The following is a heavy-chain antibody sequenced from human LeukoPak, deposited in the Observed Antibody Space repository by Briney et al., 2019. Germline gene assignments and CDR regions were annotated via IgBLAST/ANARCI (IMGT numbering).Heavy chain of an antibody. Sequence: GGSLRLSCAASGFTFSSYGMHWVRQAPGKGLEWVAVIWYDGSNKYYADSVKGRFTISRDNSKNTLYLQMNSLRAEDTAVYYCASEYSSGWYEGAFDIWGQGTMVTVSS. CDR3: ASEYSSGWYEGAFDI. V-gene: IGHV3-33*01. CDR1: GFTFSSYG. CDR2: IWYDGSNK. D-gene: IGHD6-19*01. J-gene: IGHJ3*02.